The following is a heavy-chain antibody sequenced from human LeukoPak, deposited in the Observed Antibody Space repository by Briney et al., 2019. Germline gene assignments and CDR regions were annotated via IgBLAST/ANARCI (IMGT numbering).Heavy chain of an antibody. V-gene: IGHV3-7*03. CDR3: ATDRGLR. J-gene: IGHJ6*04. CDR2: IKYDGSEK. Sequence: GGSLRLSCAASGLTFSDYWMYWVRQAPGKGLEWVADIKYDGSEKYYVDSVKGRFTISRDNAKNSLYLQMNSLRVEDTAMYYCATDRGLRWGKGTTVTVSS. CDR1: GLTFSDYW.